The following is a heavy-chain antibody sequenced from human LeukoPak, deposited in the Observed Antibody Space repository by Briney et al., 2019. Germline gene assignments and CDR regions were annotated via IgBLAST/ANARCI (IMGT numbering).Heavy chain of an antibody. Sequence: SETLSLTCTVSGGSISSYYWSWIRQPPGKGLEWIGYIYYSGSTNYNPSLKSRVTISVDTSKNQCSLKLSSVTAADTAVYYCARGPPDYDILTGFYYYGMDVWGQGTTVTVSS. CDR3: ARGPPDYDILTGFYYYGMDV. CDR1: GGSISSYY. J-gene: IGHJ6*02. V-gene: IGHV4-59*12. D-gene: IGHD3-9*01. CDR2: IYYSGST.